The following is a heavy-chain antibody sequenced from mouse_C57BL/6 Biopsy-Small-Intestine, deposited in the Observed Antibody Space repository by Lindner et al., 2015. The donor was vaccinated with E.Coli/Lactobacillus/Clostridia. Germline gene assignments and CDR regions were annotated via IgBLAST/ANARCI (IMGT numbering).Heavy chain of an antibody. CDR1: GYTFTGYY. D-gene: IGHD3-1*01. CDR3: ARGFREVRGVIDH. Sequence: SVKVSCKASGYTFTGYYMHWVRQAPGQGLEWMGWINPNSGGTNCAQKFQGRVTMTRDTSIITAYMELSRLRSDDTAVYYCARGFREVRGVIDHWGQGTLVTVSS. J-gene: IGHJ4*01. CDR2: INPNSGGT. V-gene: IGHV1-53*01.